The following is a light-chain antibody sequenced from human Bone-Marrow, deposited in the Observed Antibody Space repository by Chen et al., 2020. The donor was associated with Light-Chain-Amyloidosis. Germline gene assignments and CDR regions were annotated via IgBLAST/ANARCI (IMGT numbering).Light chain of an antibody. CDR1: DLASKS. Sequence: SYVLTHPPSVSVAPGQTASLSCGGGDLASKSVHCYLLRPGQAPVLVMYNDDDRPSGIPVRFAGSNSGRAATLTITRVEAGDEADYYCQVWDTRSDQKVFGGGTRLTVL. V-gene: IGLV3-21*01. J-gene: IGLJ3*02. CDR3: QVWDTRSDQKV. CDR2: NDD.